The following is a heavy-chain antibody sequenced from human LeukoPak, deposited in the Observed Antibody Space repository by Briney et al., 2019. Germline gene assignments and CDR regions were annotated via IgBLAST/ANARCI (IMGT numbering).Heavy chain of an antibody. J-gene: IGHJ4*02. CDR2: MNPNSGNT. CDR1: GYTFTSYD. CDR3: ARVRWGPHSGYDRFDY. Sequence: ASVKVSCKASGYTFTSYDINWVRQATGQGLEWMGWMNPNSGNTGYAQKFQGRVTMTRNTSISTAYMELSSLRSEDTAVYYWARVRWGPHSGYDRFDYWGQGTLVTVSS. D-gene: IGHD5-12*01. V-gene: IGHV1-8*01.